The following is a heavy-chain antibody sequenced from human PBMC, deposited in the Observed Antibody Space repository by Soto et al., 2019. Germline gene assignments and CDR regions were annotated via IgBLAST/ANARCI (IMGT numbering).Heavy chain of an antibody. Sequence: SQTLSLTCDISGDSVSSSSAAWNWIRQSPSRGLEWLGRTYYRSKWIHEYTVSMESRITINPDTSKNQFSLQIYSVTPEDTAVYYCVGVVWFRGMEVWGQGTPFTVYS. V-gene: IGHV6-1*01. CDR1: GDSVSSSSAA. J-gene: IGHJ6*02. D-gene: IGHD3-16*01. CDR2: TYYRSKWIH. CDR3: VGVVWFRGMEV.